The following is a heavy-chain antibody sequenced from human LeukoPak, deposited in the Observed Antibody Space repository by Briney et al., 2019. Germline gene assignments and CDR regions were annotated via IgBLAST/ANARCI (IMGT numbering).Heavy chain of an antibody. CDR2: INHSGST. V-gene: IGHV4-34*01. CDR3: GAGLYRGVDY. J-gene: IGHJ4*02. D-gene: IGHD3-16*01. CDR1: GGSFSGYY. Sequence: PSETLSLTCAVYGGSFSGYYWSWIRQPPGKGLEWIGEINHSGSTNYNPSLKSRVTISVDTSKNQFSLKLSSVTAADTAVYYCGAGLYRGVDYWGQGTLVTVSS.